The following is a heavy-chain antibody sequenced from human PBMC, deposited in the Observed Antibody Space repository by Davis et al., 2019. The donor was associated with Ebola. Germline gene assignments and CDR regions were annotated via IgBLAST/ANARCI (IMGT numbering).Heavy chain of an antibody. D-gene: IGHD5-24*01. J-gene: IGHJ4*02. CDR3: AKDRGWLQFDY. V-gene: IGHV3-30*02. CDR2: MSYDGSNK. Sequence: GGSLRLSCAASGFTFSNYHMHWVRQAPGKGLEWVAFMSYDGSNKYYPDSVKGRFTISRDNSKNTLYLQMNSLRPEDTAMYYCAKDRGWLQFDYWGQGALVTVSS. CDR1: GFTFSNYH.